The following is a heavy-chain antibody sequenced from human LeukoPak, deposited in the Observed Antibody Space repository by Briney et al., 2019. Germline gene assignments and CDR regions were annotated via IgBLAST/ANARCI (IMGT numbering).Heavy chain of an antibody. CDR3: ARDHCTSSGCYEYYYYGMDV. J-gene: IGHJ6*02. D-gene: IGHD2-2*01. Sequence: GASVKVSCKASGHTFTDNYIQWVRQAPGQGLEWMGWINPNSGGTNSAQKFQGRVTMTRDTSVSTAYMELSRLRSDDTAVYYCARDHCTSSGCYEYYYYGMDVWGQGTTVTVSS. CDR1: GHTFTDNY. CDR2: INPNSGGT. V-gene: IGHV1-2*02.